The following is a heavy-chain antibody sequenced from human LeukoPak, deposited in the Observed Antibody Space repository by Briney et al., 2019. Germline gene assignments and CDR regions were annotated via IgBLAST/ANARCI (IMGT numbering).Heavy chain of an antibody. J-gene: IGHJ5*02. CDR1: GGSISSYY. V-gene: IGHV4-4*07. CDR3: AKDRLAAAERGNWFDP. D-gene: IGHD6-13*01. Sequence: PSETLSLTCTVSGGSISSYYWSWIRQPAGKGLEWIGRTQTSGSTKYNPSLKSRVTMSVDTSKNQFSLKLSSVTAEDTAVYYCAKDRLAAAERGNWFDPWGQGTLVTVSS. CDR2: TQTSGST.